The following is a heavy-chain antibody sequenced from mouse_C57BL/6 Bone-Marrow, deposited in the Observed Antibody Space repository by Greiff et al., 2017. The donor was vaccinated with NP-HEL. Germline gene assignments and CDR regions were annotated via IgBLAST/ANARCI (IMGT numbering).Heavy chain of an antibody. CDR3: ARGGVYGYDERFAY. CDR2: IYPGSGNT. D-gene: IGHD2-2*01. J-gene: IGHJ3*01. CDR1: GYSFTSYY. Sequence: VQLQQSGPELVKPGASVKISCKASGYSFTSYYIHWVKQRPGQGLEWIGWIYPGSGNTKYNEKFKGKATLTADTSSSTAYMQLSSLTSEDSAVYYCARGGVYGYDERFAYWGKGTLVTVSA. V-gene: IGHV1-66*01.